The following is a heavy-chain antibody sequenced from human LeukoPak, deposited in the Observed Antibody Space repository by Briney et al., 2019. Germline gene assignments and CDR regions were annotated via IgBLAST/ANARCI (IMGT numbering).Heavy chain of an antibody. J-gene: IGHJ2*01. V-gene: IGHV3-53*01. CDR3: ARESTSWYFDL. CDR2: IYSGGST. D-gene: IGHD2-2*01. Sequence: GSLRLSCAASGFTVSSNYMSWVRQAPGRGLEWVSVIYSGGSTYYADSVKGRFTISRDNSKNTLYLQMNSLRAEDTAVYYCARESTSWYFDLWGRGTLVTVSS. CDR1: GFTVSSNY.